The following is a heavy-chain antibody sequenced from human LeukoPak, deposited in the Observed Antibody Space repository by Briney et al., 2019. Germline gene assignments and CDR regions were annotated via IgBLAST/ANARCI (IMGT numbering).Heavy chain of an antibody. Sequence: SSETLSLTCTVSGGSISSYYWSWIRQPPGKGLEWIGEINHSGSTNYNPSLKSRVTISVDTSKNQFSLKLSSVAAADTAVYYCARGSATFGDWGQGTLVTVSS. V-gene: IGHV4-34*01. CDR2: INHSGST. D-gene: IGHD3-16*01. J-gene: IGHJ4*02. CDR3: ARGSATFGD. CDR1: GGSISSYY.